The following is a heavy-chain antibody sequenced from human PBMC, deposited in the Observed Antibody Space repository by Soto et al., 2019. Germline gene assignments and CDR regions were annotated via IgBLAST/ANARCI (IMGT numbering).Heavy chain of an antibody. CDR3: ARVAY. CDR2: ISSGSSDT. Sequence: PGGSLRLSCEASGFTFIRVSMNWVRRVPGKGLEWVASISSGSSDTWYADSVKGRFIISRDNAQNSLFLQMNTLRPEDTAIYYCARVAYWGPGTQVTAPQ. CDR1: GFTFIRVS. V-gene: IGHV3-21*01. J-gene: IGHJ4*02.